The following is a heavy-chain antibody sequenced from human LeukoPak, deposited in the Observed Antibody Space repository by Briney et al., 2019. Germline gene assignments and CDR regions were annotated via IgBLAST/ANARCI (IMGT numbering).Heavy chain of an antibody. CDR2: IYTGGST. V-gene: IGHV4-4*09. CDR1: GGSINSYY. CDR3: ARHPLVGRAFDI. Sequence: SETLSLTCTVSGGSINSYYWSWIRQPPGKGLEWIGYIYTGGSTNYNPSLKSRVTISVDTSKNQFSLKLSSVTAADTAVYYCARHPLVGRAFDIWGQGTMVTVSS. J-gene: IGHJ3*02. D-gene: IGHD2-21*01.